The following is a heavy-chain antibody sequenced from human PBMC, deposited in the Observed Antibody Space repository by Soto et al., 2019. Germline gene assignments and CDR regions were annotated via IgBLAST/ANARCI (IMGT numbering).Heavy chain of an antibody. CDR3: AREAQGVPPKDGSDHWLGYFDL. Sequence: EVQLVESGGGLVQPGGSLRLSCAASGFTFSTYWMSWLRQAPGKGLEWVANIQQDGGDKYHVDSVKGRFTISRDNAKNTLYVQMSSLRTEDTAVYYCAREAQGVPPKDGSDHWLGYFDLWGRGTLVTVSS. J-gene: IGHJ2*01. D-gene: IGHD6-19*01. V-gene: IGHV3-7*05. CDR2: IQQDGGDK. CDR1: GFTFSTYW.